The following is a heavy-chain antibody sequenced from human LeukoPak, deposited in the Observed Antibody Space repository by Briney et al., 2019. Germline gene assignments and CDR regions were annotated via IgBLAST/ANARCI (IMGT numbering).Heavy chain of an antibody. CDR1: GFTFSSYG. CDR3: AKDLSVIIGYYYYGMDV. Sequence: GRSLRLSCAASGFTFSSYGMHWVRQAPGKGLEWVAVISYDGSNKYYADSVKGRFTISRDNSKNTLYLQMNSLRAEDTAVYHCAKDLSVIIGYYYYGMDVWGQGTTVTVSS. D-gene: IGHD3-3*01. V-gene: IGHV3-30*18. J-gene: IGHJ6*02. CDR2: ISYDGSNK.